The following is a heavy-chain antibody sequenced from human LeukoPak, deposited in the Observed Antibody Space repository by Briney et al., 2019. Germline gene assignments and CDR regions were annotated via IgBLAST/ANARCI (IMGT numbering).Heavy chain of an antibody. V-gene: IGHV3-48*02. CDR2: IISSSSTI. D-gene: IGHD3-10*01. Sequence: PGGSLRLSCAVSGFTFSSYSMNWVRQAPGKGLEWVSYIISSSSTIYYADSVKGRFTISRDNAKNSLYLQMNSLRDEDTAVYYCARDITMVRGVIIRAPLGFDYWGQGTLVTVSS. J-gene: IGHJ4*02. CDR1: GFTFSSYS. CDR3: ARDITMVRGVIIRAPLGFDY.